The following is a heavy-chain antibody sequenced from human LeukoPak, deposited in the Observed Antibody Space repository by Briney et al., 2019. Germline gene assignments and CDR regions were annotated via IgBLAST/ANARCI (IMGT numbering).Heavy chain of an antibody. CDR3: ARGPRRITMIVVVTYYFDH. Sequence: SETLSLTCAVYGGSFSGYYWSWIRQPPGKGLEWIGEINHSGSTNYNPSLKSRVTISVDTSKNQFSLKLSSVTAADTAVYYCARGPRRITMIVVVTYYFDHWGQGTLVTVSS. V-gene: IGHV4-34*01. CDR2: INHSGST. J-gene: IGHJ4*02. D-gene: IGHD3-22*01. CDR1: GGSFSGYY.